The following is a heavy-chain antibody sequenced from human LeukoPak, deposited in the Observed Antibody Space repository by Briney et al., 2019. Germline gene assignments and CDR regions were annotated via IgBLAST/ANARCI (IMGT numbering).Heavy chain of an antibody. D-gene: IGHD5-18*01. CDR3: ARPTGYTGLDY. J-gene: IGHJ4*02. CDR1: GYTFTSYW. CDR2: IYPGDSDT. V-gene: IGHV5-51*01. Sequence: KVSCKASGYTFTSYWIGWVRQMPGKGLEWMGIIYPGDSDTRYSPSFQGQVTISADKSISTAYLQWSSLKASDTAMYYCARPTGYTGLDYWGQGTLVTVSS.